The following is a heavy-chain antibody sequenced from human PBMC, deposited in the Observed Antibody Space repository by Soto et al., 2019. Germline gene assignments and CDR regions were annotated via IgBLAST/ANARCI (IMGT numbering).Heavy chain of an antibody. V-gene: IGHV4-31*03. D-gene: IGHD2-8*01. CDR1: GGSISSGGYY. CDR3: ARENWNCTNGVCFIWFDP. CDR2: IYYSGST. J-gene: IGHJ5*02. Sequence: SETPSLTCTVSGGSISSGGYYWSWIRQHPGKGLEWIGYIYYSGSTYYNQSLKSRVTISVDTSKNQFSLKLSSVTAADTAVYYCARENWNCTNGVCFIWFDPWGQGTLVTVSS.